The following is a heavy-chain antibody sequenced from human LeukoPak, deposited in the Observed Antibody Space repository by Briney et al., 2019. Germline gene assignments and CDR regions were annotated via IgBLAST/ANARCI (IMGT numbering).Heavy chain of an antibody. Sequence: GSVKGQFTISRENAKNCLCLQMNSLRAEDTAVYYCARGAAWEKFDYWGQGTLVTVSS. J-gene: IGHJ4*02. D-gene: IGHD1-26*01. V-gene: IGHV3-13*03. CDR3: ARGAAWEKFDY.